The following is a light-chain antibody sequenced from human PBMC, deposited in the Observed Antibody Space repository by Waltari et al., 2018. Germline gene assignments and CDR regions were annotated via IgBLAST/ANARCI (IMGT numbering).Light chain of an antibody. J-gene: IGKJ1*01. CDR1: ENINIW. CDR3: QHYERYSPA. V-gene: IGKV1-5*03. Sequence: DIQMTQSPSTLSASVGDRVTITCRASENINIWLAWYQQKPGTAPKLLMYKASTLEAWVPSRFSGSGSGTEFTLTISSLQPDDFATYYCQHYERYSPAFGQGTKVEI. CDR2: KAS.